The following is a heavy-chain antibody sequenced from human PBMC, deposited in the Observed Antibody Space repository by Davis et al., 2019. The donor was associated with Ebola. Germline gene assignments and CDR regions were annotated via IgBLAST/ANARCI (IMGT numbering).Heavy chain of an antibody. CDR3: ARGSEGIVVAPADWGWFDP. V-gene: IGHV3-48*03. Sequence: GESLKISCAASGFTFRGYEMNWVRQAPGRGLEWVSYISSSRTTIYYADSVKGRFSISRDNAENSLYLQMNSLRVEDTAIYYCARGSEGIVVAPADWGWFDPWGQGTQVTVSS. CDR2: ISSSRTTI. J-gene: IGHJ5*02. CDR1: GFTFRGYE. D-gene: IGHD2-2*01.